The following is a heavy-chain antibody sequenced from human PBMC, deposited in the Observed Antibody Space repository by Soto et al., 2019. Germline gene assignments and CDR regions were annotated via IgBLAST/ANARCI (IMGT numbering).Heavy chain of an antibody. CDR2: IYYNGNT. CDR1: GGSIGSRDYY. D-gene: IGHD4-17*01. Sequence: QVQVQESGPGLVKPSQTLSLKCSVSGGSIGSRDYYWSWIRQHPEKGLEWIGSIYYNGNTDYNPSLRGSPTISLGTSMNEFSLKLTSVTAADTAVYSCARDKGGAALKGSGMDVWGQGTTVTVS. V-gene: IGHV4-31*02. CDR3: ARDKGGAALKGSGMDV. J-gene: IGHJ6*02.